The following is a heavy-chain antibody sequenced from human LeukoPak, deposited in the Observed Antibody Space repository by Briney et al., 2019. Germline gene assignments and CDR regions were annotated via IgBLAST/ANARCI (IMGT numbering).Heavy chain of an antibody. D-gene: IGHD1-26*01. CDR3: ARTRGLIVGATIDY. Sequence: SQTLSLTCTVSGGSISSGDYYWSWIRQPPGKGLEWIGEINHSGSTNYNPSLKSRVTISVDTSKNQFSLKLSSVTAADTAVYYCARTRGLIVGATIDYWGQGTLVTVSS. V-gene: IGHV4-30-4*08. CDR1: GGSISSGDYY. J-gene: IGHJ4*02. CDR2: INHSGST.